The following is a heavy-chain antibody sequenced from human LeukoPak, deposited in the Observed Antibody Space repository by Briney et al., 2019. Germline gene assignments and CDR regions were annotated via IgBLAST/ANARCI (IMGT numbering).Heavy chain of an antibody. D-gene: IGHD1-26*01. J-gene: IGHJ6*02. CDR1: GFTFSSYA. Sequence: GGSLRLSCAASGFTFSSYAMHWVCQAPGKGLEWVAVISYDGSNKYYADSVKGRFTISRDNSKNTLYLQINSLRAEDTAVYYCAKDREIGPSGSYYYYYGMDVWGQGTTVTVSS. V-gene: IGHV3-30*04. CDR2: ISYDGSNK. CDR3: AKDREIGPSGSYYYYYGMDV.